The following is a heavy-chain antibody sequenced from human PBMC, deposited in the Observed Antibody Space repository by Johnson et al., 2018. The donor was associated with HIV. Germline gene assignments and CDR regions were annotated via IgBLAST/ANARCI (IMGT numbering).Heavy chain of an antibody. CDR1: GFTFSSYW. D-gene: IGHD3-3*01. CDR2: INSDGSTT. V-gene: IGHV3-74*02. Sequence: VQLVESGGGVVQPGRSLRLSCAASGFTFSSYWMHWVRQAPGKGLVWVSRINSDGSTTSYADPVKGRFPISRDNAKNTLYLQMNSLRAEDTAVYYGAKGGADYNFWSGYYSNAFDIWGQGTMVTVSS. CDR3: AKGGADYNFWSGYYSNAFDI. J-gene: IGHJ3*02.